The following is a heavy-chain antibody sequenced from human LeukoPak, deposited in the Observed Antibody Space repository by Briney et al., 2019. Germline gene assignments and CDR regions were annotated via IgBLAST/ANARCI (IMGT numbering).Heavy chain of an antibody. J-gene: IGHJ4*02. CDR1: GFPFSSYA. V-gene: IGHV3-7*01. CDR2: IKEDEGEK. Sequence: GGSLRPSCAASGFPFSSYAMGWVRPAPGKGLGWVAHIKEDEGEKHYVDPEKGRFTITRDNAKNSLYLQMHSLRAEDTAMYYCVRDRGYCSGGTCYALSDYWGQGTLVTVSS. D-gene: IGHD2-15*01. CDR3: VRDRGYCSGGTCYALSDY.